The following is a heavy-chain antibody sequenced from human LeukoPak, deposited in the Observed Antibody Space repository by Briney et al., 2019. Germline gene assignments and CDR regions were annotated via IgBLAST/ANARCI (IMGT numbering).Heavy chain of an antibody. D-gene: IGHD3-9*01. J-gene: IGHJ6*04. CDR1: GYTFTSYG. CDR3: AREVYDILTGYYGYYYYGMDV. CDR2: ISAYNGKT. Sequence: ASVKVSFKAAGYTFTSYGISWVRQAPGQGLEWMGWISAYNGKTNYAQKLQGRVTMTTDTSTRPAYMELRSMRSDDTAVYYCAREVYDILTGYYGYYYYGMDVWGKGTTVTVSS. V-gene: IGHV1-18*04.